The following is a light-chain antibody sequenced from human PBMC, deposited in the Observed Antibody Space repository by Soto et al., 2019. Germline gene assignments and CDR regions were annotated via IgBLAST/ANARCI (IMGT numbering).Light chain of an antibody. J-gene: IGKJ1*01. CDR3: QQYVTSPWT. CDR1: QSVSSNY. Sequence: DIVLTQSPGTLSLSPGERATLSCRASQSVSSNYLAWYQQKPGQAPRRLIYGASSGVTGIPDRFSGSGSGTDFTLTISRLEPEDFAVYYCQQYVTSPWTFGQGTKVEIK. V-gene: IGKV3-20*01. CDR2: GAS.